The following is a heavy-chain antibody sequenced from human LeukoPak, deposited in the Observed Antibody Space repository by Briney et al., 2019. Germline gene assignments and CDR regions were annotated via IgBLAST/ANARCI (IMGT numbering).Heavy chain of an antibody. CDR3: TSPGKTYGDEDLRNAFDI. Sequence: PGGSLRLSCAASGLIFSGSAMHWVRQAPGKALEWVGRIRSKTNSYATAYAASVKGRFTISRDDSKNTAYLQMNSLKTEDTAVYYCTSPGKTYGDEDLRNAFDIWGQGTKVTVSS. CDR2: IRSKTNSYAT. CDR1: GLIFSGSA. V-gene: IGHV3-73*01. J-gene: IGHJ3*02. D-gene: IGHD4-17*01.